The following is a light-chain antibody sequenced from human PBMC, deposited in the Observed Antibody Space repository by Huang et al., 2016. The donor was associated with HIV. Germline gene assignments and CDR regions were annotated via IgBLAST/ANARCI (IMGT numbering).Light chain of an antibody. Sequence: EIVLTQSAVTLSLAPGERVTLSCGASQSVSSNYIAWYQQKPGLAPRLLIYDESIRATGFPDRFSGSWFGTDFTLTISRLEPEDFAVYYCQQYGSAPVTFGHGTRLEI. J-gene: IGKJ1*01. CDR1: QSVSSNY. CDR3: QQYGSAPVT. CDR2: DES. V-gene: IGKV3D-20*01.